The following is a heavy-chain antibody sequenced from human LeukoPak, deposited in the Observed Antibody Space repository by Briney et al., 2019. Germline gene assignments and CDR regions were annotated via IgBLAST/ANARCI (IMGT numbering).Heavy chain of an antibody. Sequence: GGSLRLSCAASGFTFSSYSMNWVRQAPGKGLEWVSYISTSGSTIDYVDSVKGRFTISRDNAKNSLYLQMNNLRAEDTAVYYCARELRGYSGYGSFDYWGQGTLVTVSS. CDR1: GFTFSSYS. V-gene: IGHV3-48*01. J-gene: IGHJ4*02. D-gene: IGHD5-12*01. CDR2: ISTSGSTI. CDR3: ARELRGYSGYGSFDY.